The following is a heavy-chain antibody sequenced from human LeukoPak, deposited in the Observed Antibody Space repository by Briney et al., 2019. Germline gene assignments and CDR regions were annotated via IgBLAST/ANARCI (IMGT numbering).Heavy chain of an antibody. CDR2: IVPIFGTA. Sequence: SVKVSCKASGGTFRSYVISWVRQAPGQGLEWMGGIVPIFGTANYTQKFQGRVTITADESTSTAYMELSSLRSADTAVYYCASTTPPPIAAPGTRGLGYYGMDVWGQGTTVTVSS. D-gene: IGHD6-13*01. J-gene: IGHJ6*02. CDR3: ASTTPPPIAAPGTRGLGYYGMDV. CDR1: GGTFRSYV. V-gene: IGHV1-69*13.